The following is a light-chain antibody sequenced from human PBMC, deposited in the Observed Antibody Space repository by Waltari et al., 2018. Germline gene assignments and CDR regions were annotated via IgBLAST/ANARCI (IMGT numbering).Light chain of an antibody. V-gene: IGLV2-14*01. CDR2: EVS. CDR3: SSYTSNSRV. CDR1: SSDIGGYNY. J-gene: IGLJ3*02. Sequence: QSALTQPASVSGSPGQSITISCTGTSSDIGGYNYVSWYQHHPGKAPKLIIYEVSNRPSGVSNRFSGSKSGNPASLTISGLQAEDEADYYCSSYTSNSRVFGAGTKLTVL.